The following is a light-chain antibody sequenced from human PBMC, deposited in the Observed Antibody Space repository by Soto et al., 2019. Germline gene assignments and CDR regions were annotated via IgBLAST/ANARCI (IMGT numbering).Light chain of an antibody. CDR2: DAS. V-gene: IGKV1-5*01. CDR1: QNIYGW. CDR3: QQYNSYPWT. J-gene: IGKJ1*01. Sequence: DIQMTQYPSTLSASVGDRVTITCRATQNIYGWLAWYQQKSGKAPKLLIYDASSLQSGVPSRFSGSRSGTEFTITISRLQPDDFATYYCQQYNSYPWTFGQGTKVEV.